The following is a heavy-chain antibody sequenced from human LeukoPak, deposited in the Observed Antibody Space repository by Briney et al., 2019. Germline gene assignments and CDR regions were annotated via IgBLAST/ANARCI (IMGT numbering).Heavy chain of an antibody. CDR3: AREPPYYSLPYDY. J-gene: IGHJ4*02. CDR2: INSDGSST. Sequence: GGSLRLSCAASGFTFSSYWMHWVRQAPGKGLVWVSRINSDGSSTSYADSVKGRFTISRDNAKNTLYLQMNSLRAEDTAVYYCAREPPYYSLPYDYWGQGTLVTVSS. D-gene: IGHD3-10*01. CDR1: GFTFSSYW. V-gene: IGHV3-74*01.